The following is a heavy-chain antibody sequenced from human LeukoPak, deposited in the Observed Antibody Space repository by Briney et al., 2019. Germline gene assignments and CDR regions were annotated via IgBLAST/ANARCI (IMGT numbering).Heavy chain of an antibody. CDR3: AKGGWLDS. Sequence: PGGSLRLSCAASGFTFSTYVMTWVRQAPGKGLEWVSAISVSGDTTYYADSVKGRFTISRDDSKNTLYPQMDNLRAEDTALYYCAKGGWLDSWGQGTLVTVSS. CDR2: ISVSGDTT. V-gene: IGHV3-23*01. J-gene: IGHJ4*02. CDR1: GFTFSTYV. D-gene: IGHD5-12*01.